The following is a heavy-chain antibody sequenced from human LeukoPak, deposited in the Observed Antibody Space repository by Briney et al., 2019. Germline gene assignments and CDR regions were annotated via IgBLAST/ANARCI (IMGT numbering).Heavy chain of an antibody. CDR1: GYTFTSYG. V-gene: IGHV1-46*01. CDR2: INPSGGST. D-gene: IGHD3-9*01. J-gene: IGHJ4*02. CDR3: ARGSDVLRYFDWLYYFDY. Sequence: GASVKVSCKASGYTFTSYGISWVRQAPGQGLEWMGIINPSGGSTSYAQKFQGRVTMTRDTSTSTVYMELSSLRSEDTAVYYCARGSDVLRYFDWLYYFDYWGQGTLVTVSS.